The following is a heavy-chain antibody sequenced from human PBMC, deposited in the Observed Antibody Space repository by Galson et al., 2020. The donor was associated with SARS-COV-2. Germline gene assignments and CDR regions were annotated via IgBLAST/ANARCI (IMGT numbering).Heavy chain of an antibody. Sequence: SETLSLTCTVSGGSISSGGYYWSWIRQHPGKGLEWIGYIYYSWSTYYNPSLKSRVTISVDTSKNQFSLKLSSVTAADTAVYHCARAFEAYGMDVWGQGTTVTVSS. V-gene: IGHV4-31*03. J-gene: IGHJ6*02. CDR1: GGSISSGGYY. CDR2: IYYSWST. CDR3: ARAFEAYGMDV.